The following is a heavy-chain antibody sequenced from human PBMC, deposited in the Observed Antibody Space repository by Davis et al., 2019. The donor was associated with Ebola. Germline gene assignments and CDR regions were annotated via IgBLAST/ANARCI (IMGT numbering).Heavy chain of an antibody. CDR1: GFSLRDYA. J-gene: IGHJ4*02. CDR3: ARLQGATFDS. Sequence: GESLKISCVVSGFSLRDYAMTWVRQAQGKGLDWVSSITDSGAYYADSVKGRFTISRDNSKNTLYLQMNTLKGEDTAVYFCARLQGATFDSWGQGTLVTVS. V-gene: IGHV3-23*01. D-gene: IGHD1-26*01. CDR2: ITDSGA.